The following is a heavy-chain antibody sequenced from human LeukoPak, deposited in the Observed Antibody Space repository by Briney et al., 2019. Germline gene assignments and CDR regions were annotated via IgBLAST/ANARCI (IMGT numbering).Heavy chain of an antibody. CDR3: ARDFDCSSTSCYNGNYFDY. V-gene: IGHV1-69*05. CDR2: IIPIFGTA. CDR1: GGTFSSYA. J-gene: IGHJ4*02. Sequence: ASVKVSCKASGGTFSSYAISWVRQAPGQGLEWMGGIIPIFGTANYAQKLQGRVTVTTDTSTSTAYMELRSLRSDDTAVYYCARDFDCSSTSCYNGNYFDYWGQGTLVTVSS. D-gene: IGHD2-2*02.